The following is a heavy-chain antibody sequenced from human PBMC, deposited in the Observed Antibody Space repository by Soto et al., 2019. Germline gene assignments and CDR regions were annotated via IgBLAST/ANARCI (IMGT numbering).Heavy chain of an antibody. CDR3: ARDFAYFDS. V-gene: IGHV4-61*01. CDR2: VYHTGRT. Sequence: SEPLSLTCTVSGGSFKSGSYSWSWIRQPPGKGLEWIGYVYHTGRTSYNPSLKSRVSISMDTSKNQFSLNLDSVPPADTAVYFCARDFAYFDSWGQGTLVTVSS. J-gene: IGHJ4*02. CDR1: GGSFKSGSYS. D-gene: IGHD3-3*01.